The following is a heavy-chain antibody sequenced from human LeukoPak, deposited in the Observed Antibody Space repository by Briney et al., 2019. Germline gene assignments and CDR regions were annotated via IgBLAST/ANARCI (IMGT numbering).Heavy chain of an antibody. CDR3: ARDSEVGATTY. CDR2: IIPILGIA. D-gene: IGHD1-26*01. V-gene: IGHV1-69*04. Sequence: GASVKVSCKASGGTFSSYAISWVRQAPGQGLKWMGRIIPILGIANYAQKFQGRVTITADKSTSTAYMELSSLRSEDTAVYYCARDSEVGATTYWGQGTLVTVSS. CDR1: GGTFSSYA. J-gene: IGHJ4*02.